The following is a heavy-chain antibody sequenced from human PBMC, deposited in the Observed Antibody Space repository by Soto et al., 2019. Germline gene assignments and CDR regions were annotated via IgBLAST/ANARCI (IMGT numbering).Heavy chain of an antibody. CDR1: GGSISSSSYY. Sequence: QLQRQESGPGLVKPSETLSLTCTVSGGSISSSSYYWGWIRQPPGKGLEWIGSIYYSGRTFYNPSLKSRVSISVDTSKNQFSLKLRSVTAADTAVYYCARRPVRGVIMAVWGQGTTVTVSS. V-gene: IGHV4-39*01. CDR3: ARRPVRGVIMAV. D-gene: IGHD3-10*01. CDR2: IYYSGRT. J-gene: IGHJ6*02.